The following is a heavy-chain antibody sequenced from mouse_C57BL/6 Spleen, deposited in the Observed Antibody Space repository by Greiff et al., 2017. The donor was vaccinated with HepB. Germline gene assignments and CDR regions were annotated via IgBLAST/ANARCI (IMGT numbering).Heavy chain of an antibody. CDR2: IYPGDGDT. J-gene: IGHJ2*01. D-gene: IGHD3-1*01. CDR3: ARNPWAYYFDY. V-gene: IGHV1-82*01. Sequence: QVQLQQSGPELVKPGASVKISCKASGYAFSSSWMNWVKQRPGKGLEWIGRIYPGDGDTNYNGKFKGKATLTADKSSSTAYMQLSSLTSEDSAVYFCARNPWAYYFDYWGQGTTLTVSS. CDR1: GYAFSSSW.